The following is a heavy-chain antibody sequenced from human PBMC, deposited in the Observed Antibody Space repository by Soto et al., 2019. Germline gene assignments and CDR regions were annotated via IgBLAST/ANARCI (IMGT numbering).Heavy chain of an antibody. CDR3: ARDGRDYGDHDAFVI. J-gene: IGHJ3*02. D-gene: IGHD4-17*01. CDR2: ISAYNGNT. Sequence: ASVKASCKASGYTSTSYGISWARQAPGQGLEWMGWISAYNGNTNYAQKLQGRVTMTTDTSTSTAYMELRSLRSDDTAVYYCARDGRDYGDHDAFVIWGQGTMVTVSS. CDR1: GYTSTSYG. V-gene: IGHV1-18*01.